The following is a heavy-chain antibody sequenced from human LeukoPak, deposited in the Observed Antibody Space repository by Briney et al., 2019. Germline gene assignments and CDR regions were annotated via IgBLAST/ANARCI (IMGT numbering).Heavy chain of an antibody. CDR3: ATQVGYSGYDLGH. Sequence: GGSLRLSCAASGFTFSSYAMHWVRQAPGKGLEWVAVISYDGSNKYYADSVKGRFTISRDNSKNTLYLQMNSLRAEDTAVYYCATQVGYSGYDLGHWGQGTLVTVSS. CDR2: ISYDGSNK. V-gene: IGHV3-30-3*01. CDR1: GFTFSSYA. J-gene: IGHJ4*02. D-gene: IGHD5-12*01.